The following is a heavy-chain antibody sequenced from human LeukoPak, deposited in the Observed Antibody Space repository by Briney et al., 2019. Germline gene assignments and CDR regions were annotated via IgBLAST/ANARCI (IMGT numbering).Heavy chain of an antibody. V-gene: IGHV1-69*05. D-gene: IGHD5-18*01. J-gene: IGHJ4*02. CDR1: GGTFSSYA. CDR3: ARELGGYSYGHFDY. CDR2: IIPIFGTA. Sequence: SVKVSCKASGGTFSSYAISWVRQAPGQGLERMGGIIPIFGTANYAQKFQGRVTITTDESTSTAYMELSSLRSEDTAVYYCARELGGYSYGHFDYWGRGTLVTVSS.